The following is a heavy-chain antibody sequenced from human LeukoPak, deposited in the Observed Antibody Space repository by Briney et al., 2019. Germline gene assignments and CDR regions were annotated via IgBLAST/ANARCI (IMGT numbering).Heavy chain of an antibody. CDR1: GFTFSSYA. V-gene: IGHV3-23*01. CDR3: AKDSDETSSSGY. J-gene: IGHJ4*02. CDR2: ISGSGGST. Sequence: GGSLRLSCAASGFTFSSYAMSWVRQAPGKGLGWVSAISGSGGSTYYADSVKGRFTISRDNSKNTLYLQMNSLRAEDTAVYYCAKDSDETSSSGYWGQGTLVTVSS. D-gene: IGHD6-6*01.